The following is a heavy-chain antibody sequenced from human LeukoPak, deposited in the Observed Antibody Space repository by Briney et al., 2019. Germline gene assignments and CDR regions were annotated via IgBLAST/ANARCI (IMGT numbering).Heavy chain of an antibody. J-gene: IGHJ6*02. D-gene: IGHD3-10*01. V-gene: IGHV3-23*01. CDR3: AKDAGKIWFGDQSYYYYGMDV. CDR2: ISGSGGST. CDR1: GFIFSSYA. Sequence: GGSLRLSCAASGFIFSSYAMSWVRQAPGKGLEWVSAISGSGGSTYYADSVKGRFTISRDNSKNTLYLQMNSLRAEDTAVYYCAKDAGKIWFGDQSYYYYGMDVWGQGTTVTVSS.